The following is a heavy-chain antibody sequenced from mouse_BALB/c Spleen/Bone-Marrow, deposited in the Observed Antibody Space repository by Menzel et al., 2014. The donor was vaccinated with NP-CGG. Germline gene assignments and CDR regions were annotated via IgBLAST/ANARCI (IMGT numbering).Heavy chain of an antibody. D-gene: IGHD1-2*01. Sequence: EVQLQESGGGLVMPGGSLKLSCAASGFAFSSYDMSWVRQTPEKRLEWVAYISSGGGSTYYPDTVKGRFTISRDNAKNTLYLQMSSLKSEDTAMYYCARQGYGYVDFDVWGAGTTVTVSS. CDR1: GFAFSSYD. V-gene: IGHV5-12-1*01. CDR2: ISSGGGST. CDR3: ARQGYGYVDFDV. J-gene: IGHJ1*01.